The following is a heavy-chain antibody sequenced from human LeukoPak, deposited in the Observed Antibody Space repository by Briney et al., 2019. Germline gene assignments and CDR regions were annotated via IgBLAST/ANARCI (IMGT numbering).Heavy chain of an antibody. Sequence: GGSLRLSCAASGFTFSSYAMHWVRQAPGKGLEWVAVISYDGSNKYYADSVKGRFTISRDNSKNTLYLQINSLRAKDTAVYYCARAGGWGSSPYYFDYWGQGTLVTVSS. CDR3: ARAGGWGSSPYYFDY. D-gene: IGHD3-16*01. CDR2: ISYDGSNK. V-gene: IGHV3-30*04. J-gene: IGHJ4*02. CDR1: GFTFSSYA.